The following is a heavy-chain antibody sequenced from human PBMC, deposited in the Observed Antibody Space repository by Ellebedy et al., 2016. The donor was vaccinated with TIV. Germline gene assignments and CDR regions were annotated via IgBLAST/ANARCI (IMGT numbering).Heavy chain of an antibody. V-gene: IGHV4-4*07. Sequence: MPSETLSLTCTVSGGSISSYSWSWIRQPAGEGLEWIGRIFTSGSTNVNPSLKSRVTMSVDTSKNQFSLKLSSVTAADTAVYYCARDTVTANRRPLFDYWGQGTLVTVSS. CDR3: ARDTVTANRRPLFDY. D-gene: IGHD5-18*01. J-gene: IGHJ4*02. CDR1: GGSISSYS. CDR2: IFTSGST.